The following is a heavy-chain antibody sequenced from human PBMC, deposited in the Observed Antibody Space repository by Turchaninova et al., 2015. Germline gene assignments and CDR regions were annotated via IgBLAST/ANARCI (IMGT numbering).Heavy chain of an antibody. Sequence: VQSGAEVKKPGESLKISCKGSGYSFTSYWIGWVRQVPGKGLEWMGIIYPGDSDTRYSPSFQGHVTISVDKSISTAYLQWDSLRASDTAMYYCARQSDGKLGVTPNCYDYWGQGTLLTVSS. CDR2: IYPGDSDT. CDR1: GYSFTSYW. V-gene: IGHV5-51*01. J-gene: IGHJ4*02. D-gene: IGHD3-10*01. CDR3: ARQSDGKLGVTPNCYDY.